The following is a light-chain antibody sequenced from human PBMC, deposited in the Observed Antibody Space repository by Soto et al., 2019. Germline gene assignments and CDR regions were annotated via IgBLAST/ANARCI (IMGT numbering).Light chain of an antibody. Sequence: EIVLTQSPGTLSLFPGERATLSCRASQSVSSRNLAWYRQKPGQAPSLLIYGAFNRATGIPDRFSGSGSATDFTLTISRLEPGDFAVYYCLFYGDSPPAYTFGQGTKLDIK. CDR2: GAF. V-gene: IGKV3-20*01. CDR1: QSVSSRN. CDR3: LFYGDSPPAYT. J-gene: IGKJ2*01.